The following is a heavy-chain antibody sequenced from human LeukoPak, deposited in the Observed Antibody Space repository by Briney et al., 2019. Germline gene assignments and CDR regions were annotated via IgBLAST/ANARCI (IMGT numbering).Heavy chain of an antibody. V-gene: IGHV3-30-3*01. Sequence: GGSLRLSCAASGFTVSSYAMHWVRQAPGKGLEWVAVISYDGSNKYYADSVKGRFTISRDNSKNTLYLQMNSLRAEDTAVYYCARIAAAGRVLEYFQHWGQGTLVTVSS. CDR2: ISYDGSNK. CDR3: ARIAAAGRVLEYFQH. J-gene: IGHJ1*01. D-gene: IGHD6-13*01. CDR1: GFTVSSYA.